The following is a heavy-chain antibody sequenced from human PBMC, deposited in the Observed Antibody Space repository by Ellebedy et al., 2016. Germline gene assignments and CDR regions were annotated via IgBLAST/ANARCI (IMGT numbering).Heavy chain of an antibody. CDR1: GGSFSGYY. CDR2: INHSGST. J-gene: IGHJ5*02. Sequence: SETLSLXXAVYGGSFSGYYLSWIRQPPGKGLEWIGEINHSGSTNYNPSPKNRVTISVDTSKNQFSLKLSSVTAADTAVYYCARGRAYCGGDCYSKGWFDPWGQGTLVTVSS. V-gene: IGHV4-34*01. D-gene: IGHD2-21*01. CDR3: ARGRAYCGGDCYSKGWFDP.